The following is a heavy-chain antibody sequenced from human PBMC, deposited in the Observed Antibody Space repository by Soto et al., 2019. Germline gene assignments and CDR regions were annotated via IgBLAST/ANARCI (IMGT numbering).Heavy chain of an antibody. D-gene: IGHD2-2*01. J-gene: IGHJ6*03. CDR3: ARATEYCSSTSCTNYMDV. Sequence: AGGSLRLSCAASGFTFSSYGMHWVRQAPGKGLEWVAVIWYDGSNKYYADSVKGRFTISRDNSKNTLYLQMNSLRAEDTAVYYCARATEYCSSTSCTNYMDVWGKGTTVTVSS. CDR1: GFTFSSYG. V-gene: IGHV3-33*01. CDR2: IWYDGSNK.